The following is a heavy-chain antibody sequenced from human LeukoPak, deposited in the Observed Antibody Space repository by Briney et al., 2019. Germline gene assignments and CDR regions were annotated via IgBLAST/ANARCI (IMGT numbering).Heavy chain of an antibody. V-gene: IGHV5-51*01. J-gene: IGHJ4*02. D-gene: IGHD3-9*01. CDR2: IYPGDSDT. Sequence: GASLQISCKGSGYSFTSYWIGWVRPVPGKGLEWMGIIYPGDSDTRYSPSFQGQVTISADKSISTAYLQWSSLKASDTAMYYCARRKILTGYSDYWGQGTLVTVSS. CDR1: GYSFTSYW. CDR3: ARRKILTGYSDY.